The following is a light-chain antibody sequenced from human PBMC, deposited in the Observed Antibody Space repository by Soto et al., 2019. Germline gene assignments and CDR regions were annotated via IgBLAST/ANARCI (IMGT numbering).Light chain of an antibody. V-gene: IGLV2-14*01. CDR1: SSDVGGYNH. CDR2: EVS. CDR3: CSYTSSTTPL. J-gene: IGLJ2*01. Sequence: QSALTQPASVSGSPGQSITISCTGTSSDVGGYNHVSWYQHHPGKAPKLVISEVSNRPSGVSNRFSGSKSGNTASLTISGLQAEDEADYYCCSYTSSTTPLFGGGTKLTVL.